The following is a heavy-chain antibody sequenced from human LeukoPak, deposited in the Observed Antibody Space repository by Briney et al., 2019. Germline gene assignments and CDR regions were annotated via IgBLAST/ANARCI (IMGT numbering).Heavy chain of an antibody. CDR1: GFTFSSYA. CDR3: AKGPLIGRAPDY. J-gene: IGHJ4*02. D-gene: IGHD3-16*01. Sequence: QSGGSLRLSCAASGFTFSSYAMHWVRQAPGKGLEWVAVISYDGSNKYYADSVKGRFTISRDNSKNTLHLQMNSLRAEDTAIYYCAKGPLIGRAPDYWGQGTLVTVSS. V-gene: IGHV3-30-3*01. CDR2: ISYDGSNK.